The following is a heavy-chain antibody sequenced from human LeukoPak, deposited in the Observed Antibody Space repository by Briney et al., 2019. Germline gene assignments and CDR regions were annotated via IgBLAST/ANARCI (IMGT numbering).Heavy chain of an antibody. V-gene: IGHV3-9*01. CDR3: AKDIEGGVVTDIGY. J-gene: IGHJ4*02. D-gene: IGHD2-21*02. CDR1: GFTFDDYA. CDR2: ISWNSGSI. Sequence: GRSLILSCAASGFTFDDYAMHWVREAPGNGLEWVSGISWNSGSIGYADSVKGRFTISRDNAKNSLYLQMNSLRAEDTTLYYCAKDIEGGVVTDIGYWGKGTLVTVSS.